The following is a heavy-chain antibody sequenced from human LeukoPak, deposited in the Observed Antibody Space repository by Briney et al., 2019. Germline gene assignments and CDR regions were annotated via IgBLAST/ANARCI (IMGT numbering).Heavy chain of an antibody. Sequence: PGRSLRLSCAASGFTFDDYAMHWVRQGPGKGLEWVSGISWNSGTIGYADSVKGRFTISRDNAKNSLYLQMNSLRAEDTAVYYCARVWDIVVVPAAIGDYWGQGTLVTVSS. CDR1: GFTFDDYA. D-gene: IGHD2-2*02. CDR2: ISWNSGTI. J-gene: IGHJ4*02. CDR3: ARVWDIVVVPAAIGDY. V-gene: IGHV3-9*01.